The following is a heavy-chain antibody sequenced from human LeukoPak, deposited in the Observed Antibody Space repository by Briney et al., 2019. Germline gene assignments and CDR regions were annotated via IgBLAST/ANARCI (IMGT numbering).Heavy chain of an antibody. CDR3: TQVTAYDILTGYRDRDYYYYYMDV. J-gene: IGHJ6*03. CDR2: IKQDGSEK. Sequence: GGSLRLSCAASGFTFSSNWMSWVRQAAGKGPEWVANIKQDGSEKYYVDSVKGRFTISRDNAKNSLYLQMNSLRAEDTAVFYCTQVTAYDILTGYRDRDYYYYYMDVWGKGTTVTISS. V-gene: IGHV3-7*01. CDR1: GFTFSSNW. D-gene: IGHD3-9*01.